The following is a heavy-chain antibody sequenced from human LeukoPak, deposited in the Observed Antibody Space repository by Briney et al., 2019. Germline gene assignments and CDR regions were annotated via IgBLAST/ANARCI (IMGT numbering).Heavy chain of an antibody. CDR2: IYYSGNT. V-gene: IGHV4-39*01. CDR3: ARQTGSGLFILP. D-gene: IGHD3/OR15-3a*01. CDR1: GVSISSSNSY. Sequence: SETLSLTYTVAGVSISSSNSYWGWIRQPPGKGLEWIGRIYYSGNTYYNASLKSQVSISIDTSKNQFSLKLTSVTAADTAVYYCARQTGSGLFILPGGQGTLVTVSS. J-gene: IGHJ4*02.